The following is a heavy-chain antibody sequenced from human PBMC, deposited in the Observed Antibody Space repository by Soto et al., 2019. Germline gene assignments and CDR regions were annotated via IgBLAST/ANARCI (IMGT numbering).Heavy chain of an antibody. CDR2: IYRSGGT. D-gene: IGHD6-13*01. V-gene: IGHV4-4*07. CDR3: ARGAAAGVDYGMAV. CDR1: GGSISTFY. J-gene: IGHJ6*02. Sequence: SETLSLTCSVSGGSISTFYSSWIRPPAGKGLEWIGRIYRSGGTNFNPSLMSRVSMSVDTSKNQFSLKLSSVVAADTAVYYCARGAAAGVDYGMAVWGQGTTVTVS.